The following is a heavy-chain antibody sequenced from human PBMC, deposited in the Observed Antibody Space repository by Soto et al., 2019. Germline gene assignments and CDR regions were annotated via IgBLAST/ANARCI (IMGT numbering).Heavy chain of an antibody. CDR2: IYHVDSDT. D-gene: IGHD3-22*01. CDR3: ARQIYDSDTGPNFQYYFDA. V-gene: IGHV5-51*01. Sequence: PGQSLKISCKGFGYTFTSYWIGWVRQMTGKGLEWMGIIYHVDSDTSYSPSFPGPVTISADKSISTAYLQCSSLRAPDTAMYDCARQIYDSDTGPNFQYYFDAGGQGTPVTVSS. CDR1: GYTFTSYW. J-gene: IGHJ4*02.